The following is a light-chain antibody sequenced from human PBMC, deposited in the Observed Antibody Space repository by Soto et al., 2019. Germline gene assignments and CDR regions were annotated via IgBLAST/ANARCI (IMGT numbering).Light chain of an antibody. J-gene: IGKJ5*01. CDR2: GAS. CDR3: QQYTGPPTT. V-gene: IGKV3-20*01. CDR1: QTVSSNY. Sequence: EIILRQSPDTLSLSPGERATLSCSASQTVSSNYLAWCQQRPGQAPRLLIYGASTRAAGIPDRFSGSGSGTDFTLTITRLEPEDSAVYFCQQYTGPPTTFGQGTRLEIK.